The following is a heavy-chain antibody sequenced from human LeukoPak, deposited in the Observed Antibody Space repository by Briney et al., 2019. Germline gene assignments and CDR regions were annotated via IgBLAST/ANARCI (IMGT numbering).Heavy chain of an antibody. Sequence: SETLSLTCTVSGGSISSYYWSWLRQPAGKGLEWIGRIYSTGSTNYTPSLKSRVTMSVDTSKNQFSLGLRSVTAADTAVYYCARQIASAGTAGFDFWGQGALVTVSS. CDR1: GGSISSYY. D-gene: IGHD6-13*01. CDR2: IYSTGST. J-gene: IGHJ4*02. CDR3: ARQIASAGTAGFDF. V-gene: IGHV4-4*07.